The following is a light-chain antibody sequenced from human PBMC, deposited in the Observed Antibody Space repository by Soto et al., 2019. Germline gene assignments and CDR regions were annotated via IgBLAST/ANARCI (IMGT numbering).Light chain of an antibody. CDR3: CSYAGSPCYV. CDR2: EGS. Sequence: QSVLTQPASVSGSPGQSITISCTGTSSDVGSYNLVSWYQQHPGKAPKLMIYEGSKRPSGVSNRFSGSKSGNTASLTISGLQAEDEADYYCCSYAGSPCYVFGNGKKV. V-gene: IGLV2-23*01. J-gene: IGLJ1*01. CDR1: SSDVGSYNL.